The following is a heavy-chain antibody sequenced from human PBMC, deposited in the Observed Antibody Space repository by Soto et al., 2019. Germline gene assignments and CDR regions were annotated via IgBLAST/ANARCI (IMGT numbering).Heavy chain of an antibody. CDR1: GFTFSSYG. J-gene: IGHJ4*02. CDR3: AKEASRGLEWLLFTHYDY. Sequence: GGSLRLSCAASGFTFSSYGMHWVRQAPGKGLEWVAVISYDGSNKYYADSVKGRFTISRDNSKNTLYLQMNSLRAEDTAVYYCAKEASRGLEWLLFTHYDYWGQGTLVTVSS. V-gene: IGHV3-30*18. CDR2: ISYDGSNK. D-gene: IGHD3-3*01.